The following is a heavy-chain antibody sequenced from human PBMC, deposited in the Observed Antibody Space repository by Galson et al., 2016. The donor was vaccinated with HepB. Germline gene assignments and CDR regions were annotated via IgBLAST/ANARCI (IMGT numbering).Heavy chain of an antibody. J-gene: IGHJ3*02. CDR1: GFTFDIYA. CDR2: ISYDGSSE. CDR3: SSGRALVI. Sequence: SLRLSCAASGFTFDIYAMHWVRQAPGKGLEWVAVISYDGSSEYYADSVRGRFTISRDNSKNTLFLQMNSLRVEDTAMYRGSSGRALVIWGQGTLVTVSS. D-gene: IGHD1-26*01. V-gene: IGHV3-30-3*01.